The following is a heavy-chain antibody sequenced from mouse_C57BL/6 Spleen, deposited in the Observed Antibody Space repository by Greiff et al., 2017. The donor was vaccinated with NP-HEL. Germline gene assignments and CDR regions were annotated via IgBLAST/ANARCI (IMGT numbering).Heavy chain of an antibody. J-gene: IGHJ1*03. CDR2: LDPEDGET. CDR3: AKAYYSNLWYFYV. D-gene: IGHD2-5*01. CDR1: GFNIKDYY. V-gene: IGHV14-2*01. Sequence: EVQLQQSGAELVKPGASVKLSCTASGFNIKDYYMHWVKQRTEQGLEWIGRLDPEDGETKYGPNVQGKATITADTSSNPAYLQLSSLTSEDTAVYYCAKAYYSNLWYFYVWGTGTTVTVSS.